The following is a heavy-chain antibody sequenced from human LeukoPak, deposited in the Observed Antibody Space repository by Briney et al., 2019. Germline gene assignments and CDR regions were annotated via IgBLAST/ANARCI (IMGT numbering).Heavy chain of an antibody. D-gene: IGHD3-3*01. CDR2: ISGSGGST. CDR3: AKADDFWSGRRVGYFDY. Sequence: GGSLRLSCAASGFIFSSYAMSWVRQAPGKGLEWVSAISGSGGSTYYADSVKGRFTISRDNSKNTLYLQMNSLRAEDTAVYYCAKADDFWSGRRVGYFDYWGQGTLVTVSS. V-gene: IGHV3-23*01. CDR1: GFIFSSYA. J-gene: IGHJ4*02.